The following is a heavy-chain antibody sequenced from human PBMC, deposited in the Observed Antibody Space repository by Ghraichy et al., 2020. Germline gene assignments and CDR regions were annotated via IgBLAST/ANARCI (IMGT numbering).Heavy chain of an antibody. V-gene: IGHV1-46*01. D-gene: IGHD3-10*01. Sequence: ASVKVSCKASGYTFTSYYMHWVRQAPGRGLEWVGIINPSVGSTTYAQNFQGRVTMTRDTSTSTVYMELSSLRSEDTAVYYCAREAGVLGNAFDIWGQGTLVTVSS. CDR3: AREAGVLGNAFDI. CDR1: GYTFTSYY. J-gene: IGHJ3*02. CDR2: INPSVGST.